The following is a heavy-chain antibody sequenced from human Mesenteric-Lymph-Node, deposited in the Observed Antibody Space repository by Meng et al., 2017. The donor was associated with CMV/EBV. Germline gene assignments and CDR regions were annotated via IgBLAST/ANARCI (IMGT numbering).Heavy chain of an antibody. CDR3: ARDRRKYSSSYRYYYGMDV. D-gene: IGHD6-6*01. CDR2: MNPNSGNT. CDR1: GYTFTSYD. V-gene: IGHV1-8*01. J-gene: IGHJ6*02. Sequence: ASVKVSCKASGYTFTSYDINWVRQATGQGLEWMGWMNPNSGNTGYAQKFQGRVTMTRNTSISTAYMELSSLRSEDTAVYYCARDRRKYSSSYRYYYGMDVWGQGTTVTVSS.